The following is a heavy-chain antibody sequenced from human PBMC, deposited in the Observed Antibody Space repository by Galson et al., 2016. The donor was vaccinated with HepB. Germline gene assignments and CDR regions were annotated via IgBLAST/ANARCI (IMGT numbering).Heavy chain of an antibody. CDR1: GFTFDDYA. CDR2: ISWNSGSI. J-gene: IGHJ3*02. D-gene: IGHD3-22*01. V-gene: IGHV3-9*01. Sequence: SLRLSCAASGFTFDDYAMHWVRQAPGKGLEWVSGISWNSGSIGYADSVKGRFIISRDNAKNSLYLQMNSLRAEDTALYYCAKDMRSSGYYHGAFDIWGQGTMVTVSS. CDR3: AKDMRSSGYYHGAFDI.